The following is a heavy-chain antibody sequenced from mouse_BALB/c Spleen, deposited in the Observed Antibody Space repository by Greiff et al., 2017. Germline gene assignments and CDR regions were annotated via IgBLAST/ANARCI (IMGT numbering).Heavy chain of an antibody. V-gene: IGHV3-8*02. CDR2: ISYSGST. Sequence: EVKLMESGPSLVKPSQTLSLTCSVTGDSITSGYWNWIRKFPGNKLEYMGYISYSGSTYYNPSLKSRISITRDTSKNQYYLQLNSVTTEDTATYYCARRGYYYGSSTGAMDYWGQGTSVTVSS. D-gene: IGHD1-1*01. CDR3: ARRGYYYGSSTGAMDY. J-gene: IGHJ4*01. CDR1: GDSITSGY.